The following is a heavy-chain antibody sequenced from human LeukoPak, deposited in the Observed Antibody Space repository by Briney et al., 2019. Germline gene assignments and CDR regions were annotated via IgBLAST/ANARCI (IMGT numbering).Heavy chain of an antibody. D-gene: IGHD3-22*01. J-gene: IGHJ4*02. Sequence: SQTLSLTCTVSGGSISSGSYYWSWIRQPAGKGLEWIGRIYTSGSTNYNPSLKSRVTISVDTSKNQFSLKLSSVTAADTAVYYCARSYYYDSSGYYYGSDHWGQGTLVTVSS. CDR1: GGSISSGSYY. CDR3: ARSYYYDSSGYYYGSDH. V-gene: IGHV4-61*02. CDR2: IYTSGST.